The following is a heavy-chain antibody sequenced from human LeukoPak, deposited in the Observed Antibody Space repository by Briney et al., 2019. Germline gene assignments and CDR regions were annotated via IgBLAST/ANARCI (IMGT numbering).Heavy chain of an antibody. D-gene: IGHD3-22*01. J-gene: IGHJ6*02. V-gene: IGHV3-7*01. CDR2: IKQDGSEK. CDR1: AFTFSNYW. CDR3: ARSETTYYYDSSVYFYYYYGMDV. Sequence: PGPSLTPSCAPSAFTFSNYWMTWVRQAPGKGLEWVANIKQDGSEKYYVDSVKGRFTISRDNAKNSLYLQMNSLRAEYTAVYYCARSETTYYYDSSVYFYYYYGMDVWGQGTTVTVSS.